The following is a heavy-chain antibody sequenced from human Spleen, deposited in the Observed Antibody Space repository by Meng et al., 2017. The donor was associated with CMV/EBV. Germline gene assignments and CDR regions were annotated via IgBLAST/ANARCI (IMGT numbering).Heavy chain of an antibody. CDR3: ARGYSSGDGFWDY. D-gene: IGHD6-19*01. Sequence: QRQQWGAGRSKPSETLSLTCAVYGGSLRGYYWSWIRQPPGKGLEWIGEINHSGSTNYNPSLKSRVTISVDTSKNQFSLKLSSVTAADTAVYYCARGYSSGDGFWDYWGQGTLVTSPQ. CDR1: GGSLRGYY. J-gene: IGHJ4*02. CDR2: INHSGST. V-gene: IGHV4-34*01.